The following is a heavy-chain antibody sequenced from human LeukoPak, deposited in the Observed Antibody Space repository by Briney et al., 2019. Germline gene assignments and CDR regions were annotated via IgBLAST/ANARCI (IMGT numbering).Heavy chain of an antibody. CDR3: AKDTSTAMAT. V-gene: IGHV3-23*01. J-gene: IGHJ5*02. Sequence: GGSLRLSCAASGVTFSSYGMHWVRQAPGKGLEWVSAISGSGGSTYYADSVKGRFTISRDNSKNTLYLQMNSLRAEDTAVYYCAKDTSTAMATWGQGTLVTVSS. CDR2: ISGSGGST. CDR1: GVTFSSYG. D-gene: IGHD5-18*01.